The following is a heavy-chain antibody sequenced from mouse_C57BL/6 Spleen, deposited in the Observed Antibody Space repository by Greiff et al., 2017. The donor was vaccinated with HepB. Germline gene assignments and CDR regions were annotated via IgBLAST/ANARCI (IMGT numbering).Heavy chain of an antibody. CDR1: GYTFTSYW. CDR3: ARRDYDAMDY. Sequence: VQLQQPGAELVRPGSSVKLSCKASGYTFTSYWMHWVKQRPIQGLEWIGNIDPSDSETHYNQKFKDKATLTVDKSSSTAYMQLSSLTSEDSAVYYCARRDYDAMDYWGQGTSVTVSS. J-gene: IGHJ4*01. V-gene: IGHV1-52*01. CDR2: IDPSDSET. D-gene: IGHD1-1*02.